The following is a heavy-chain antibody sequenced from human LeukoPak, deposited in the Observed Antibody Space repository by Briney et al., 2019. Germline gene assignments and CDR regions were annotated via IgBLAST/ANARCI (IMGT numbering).Heavy chain of an antibody. J-gene: IGHJ4*02. CDR3: ARDARRYDFWRGYYHDY. V-gene: IGHV3-30-3*01. CDR2: ISYDGSNK. CDR1: GFTFSSYA. D-gene: IGHD3-3*01. Sequence: PTGRSLRLSCAASGFTFSSYAMHWVRQAPGKGLEWVAVISYDGSNKYYADSVKGRFTISRDNSKNTLYLQMNSLRAEDTAVYYCARDARRYDFWRGYYHDYWGQGTLVTVSS.